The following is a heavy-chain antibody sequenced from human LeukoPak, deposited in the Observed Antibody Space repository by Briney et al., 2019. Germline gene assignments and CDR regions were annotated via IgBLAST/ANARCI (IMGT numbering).Heavy chain of an antibody. CDR3: ARYRSAAYYFEY. Sequence: ASVKVSCKASGYTFTSYDINWVRQATGQGLEWMGWMNPGSGKTGYAQKFQGRVTITASTSTSTGYMELSSLTSEDTAVYYCARYRSAAYYFEYWGQGTLVTVSS. CDR1: GYTFTSYD. D-gene: IGHD4-11*01. CDR2: MNPGSGKT. J-gene: IGHJ4*02. V-gene: IGHV1-8*03.